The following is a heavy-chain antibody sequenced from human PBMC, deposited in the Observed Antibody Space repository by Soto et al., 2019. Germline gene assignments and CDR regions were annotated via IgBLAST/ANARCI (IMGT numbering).Heavy chain of an antibody. CDR3: LRAYCSGGSCWAWSNWFDP. Sequence: SQTLSLTCAISGDSVSSNSAAWNWIRQSTSRNLEKLGRTYYRSKWYNDYAVSVKSRITINPDTSKNQFSLQLNSVTPEDTAVYFCLRAYCSGGSCWAWSNWFDPWGQGTLVTVS. CDR1: GDSVSSNSAA. J-gene: IGHJ5*02. V-gene: IGHV6-1*01. CDR2: TYYRSKWYN. D-gene: IGHD2-15*01.